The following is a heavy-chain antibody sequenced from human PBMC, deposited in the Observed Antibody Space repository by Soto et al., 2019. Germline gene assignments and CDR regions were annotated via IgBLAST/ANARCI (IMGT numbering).Heavy chain of an antibody. V-gene: IGHV3-9*01. CDR3: AISQDRGGRTTFIY. CDR1: GFTFDDNA. J-gene: IGHJ4*02. D-gene: IGHD3-16*01. CDR2: INWKSDI. Sequence: GGSLRLSCAVSGFTFDDNAMHWVRQAPEKGLEWGSGINWKSDIGYADSVKGRFTNSRDNAENSLYLQMNSLRAEDTALYYCAISQDRGGRTTFIYWGQGTLVTVSS.